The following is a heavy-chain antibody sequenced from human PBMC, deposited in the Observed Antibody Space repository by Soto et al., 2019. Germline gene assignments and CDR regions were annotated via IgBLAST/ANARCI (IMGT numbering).Heavy chain of an antibody. Sequence: VPLVQSGAEVKKPGASVKVSCKASGYTFTSYGISWVRQAPGQGLEWMGWISAYNGNTNYAQKLQGRVTMTTDTSTSTAYMELRSLRSDDTAVYYCASSPITMVRGGPRYYFDYWCQGTLVTVSS. CDR3: ASSPITMVRGGPRYYFDY. CDR2: ISAYNGNT. J-gene: IGHJ4*02. V-gene: IGHV1-18*01. CDR1: GYTFTSYG. D-gene: IGHD3-10*01.